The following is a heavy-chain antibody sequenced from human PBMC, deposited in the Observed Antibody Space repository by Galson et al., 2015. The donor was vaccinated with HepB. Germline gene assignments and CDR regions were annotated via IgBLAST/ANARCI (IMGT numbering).Heavy chain of an antibody. V-gene: IGHV3-30*03. J-gene: IGHJ4*02. CDR3: ASSSWTQLWWPLDS. D-gene: IGHD5-18*01. CDR1: GFTFDDYA. Sequence: SLRLSCAASGFTFDDYAMHWVRQAPGKGLEWVAVISYDGTKKYYGDSVMGRFTISRDNSKNMLYLQMSSLRPEDTAVYFCASSSWTQLWWPLDSWGQGTLVTVSS. CDR2: ISYDGTKK.